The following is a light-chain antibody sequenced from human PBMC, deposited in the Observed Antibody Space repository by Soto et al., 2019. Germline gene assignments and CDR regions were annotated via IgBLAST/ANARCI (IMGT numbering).Light chain of an antibody. CDR3: QHYNSYSEA. CDR2: KAS. V-gene: IGKV1-5*03. Sequence: DIQMTQAPSALAGSVVDGGTSTFLASQTISSWLAWYQQKPGKAPKLLIYKASTLKSGVPSRFSGSGSGTEFTLTISSLQPDDFTTYYCQHYNSYSEACGQGTKVDIK. CDR1: QTISSW. J-gene: IGKJ1*01.